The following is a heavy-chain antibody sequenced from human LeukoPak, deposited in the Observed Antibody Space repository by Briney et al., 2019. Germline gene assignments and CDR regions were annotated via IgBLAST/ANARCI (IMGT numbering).Heavy chain of an antibody. J-gene: IGHJ5*02. Sequence: PGGSLRLSCAVSGFTFSSYAMSWVRQAPGKGLEWVSVIYSGGSTYYADSVKGRFTISRDNSKNTLYLQMNSLRAEDTAVYYCARDLFAWGQGTLVTVSS. V-gene: IGHV3-53*01. CDR1: GFTFSSYA. CDR2: IYSGGST. CDR3: ARDLFA.